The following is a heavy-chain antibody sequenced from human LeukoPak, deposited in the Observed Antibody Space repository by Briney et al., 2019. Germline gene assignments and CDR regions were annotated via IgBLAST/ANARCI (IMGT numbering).Heavy chain of an antibody. J-gene: IGHJ6*02. CDR2: ISWNSGSI. V-gene: IGHV3-9*01. Sequence: GGSLRLSCAASGFTFSSYWMHWVRQAPGKGLEWVSGISWNSGSIGYADSVKGRFTISRDNAKNSLYLQMNSLRAEDTALYYCVTIAAGVGYYCMDVWGQGTTVTVSS. D-gene: IGHD6-13*01. CDR1: GFTFSSYW. CDR3: VTIAAGVGYYCMDV.